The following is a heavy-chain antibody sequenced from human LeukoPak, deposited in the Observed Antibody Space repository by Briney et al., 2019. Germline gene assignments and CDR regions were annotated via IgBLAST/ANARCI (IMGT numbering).Heavy chain of an antibody. J-gene: IGHJ4*02. CDR1: GGSISSGSYY. CDR3: ARAQSYSSALYYFDY. D-gene: IGHD6-19*01. V-gene: IGHV4-61*02. CDR2: IYTSGST. Sequence: SETLSLTCTVSGGSISSGSYYWSWVRQPAGKGLEWIGRIYTSGSTNYNPSLKSRVTMSVDTSKNQFSLKLSSVTAADTAVYYCARAQSYSSALYYFDYWGQGTLVTVSS.